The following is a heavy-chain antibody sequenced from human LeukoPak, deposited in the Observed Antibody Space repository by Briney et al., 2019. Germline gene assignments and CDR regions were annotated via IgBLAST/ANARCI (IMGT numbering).Heavy chain of an antibody. Sequence: PGGSLRLSCAASGFTFSSYAMSWVRQAPGKGLEWVSAISGSGGSTYYADSVKGRFTISRDNSKNTLYLQMNSLRAEDTAAYYCAKVGSVVQGVTPLDYWGQGTLVTVSS. CDR3: AKVGSVVQGVTPLDY. D-gene: IGHD3-10*01. CDR2: ISGSGGST. V-gene: IGHV3-23*01. CDR1: GFTFSSYA. J-gene: IGHJ4*02.